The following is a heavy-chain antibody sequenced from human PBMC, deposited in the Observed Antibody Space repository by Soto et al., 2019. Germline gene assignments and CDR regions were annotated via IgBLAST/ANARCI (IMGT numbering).Heavy chain of an antibody. V-gene: IGHV4-4*02. Sequence: QVKLQESGPGLATPSGTLSLTCAVSGVSISSGNWWTWVRQTPQRGLEYIGEIFHDGTANYYPSSERRVAISVDTSKNQFSLNLTSVTAADTAIYFCARLVYDTRLNYMYFDFWGQGALVTVSS. CDR2: IFHDGTA. CDR1: GVSISSGNW. CDR3: ARLVYDTRLNYMYFDF. D-gene: IGHD2-8*01. J-gene: IGHJ4*02.